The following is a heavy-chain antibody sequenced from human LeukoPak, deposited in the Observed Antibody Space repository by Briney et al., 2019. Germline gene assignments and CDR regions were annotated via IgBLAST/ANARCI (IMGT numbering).Heavy chain of an antibody. CDR1: GFTFSSYW. V-gene: IGHV3-7*01. CDR2: IKQDGSEK. CDR3: ARIRLPTVKYFDQ. J-gene: IGHJ4*02. D-gene: IGHD2-21*02. Sequence: GGPLRLSCAASGFTFSSYWMSWVRQAPGKGLEWVANIKQDGSEKYYVDSVKSRLTISRDNAKNSVYLQMSSLRRDDTAVYFCARIRLPTVKYFDQWGQGTWSPSPQ.